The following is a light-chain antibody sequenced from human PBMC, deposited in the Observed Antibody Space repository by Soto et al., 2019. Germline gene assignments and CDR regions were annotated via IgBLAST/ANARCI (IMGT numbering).Light chain of an antibody. V-gene: IGLV2-23*01. Sequence: QPVLTQPASVSGSPGQSITISCTGTSNDVGSYNLVSWYQQHPGKAPKLMIFEGSKRPSGVSNRFSGSKSGNTASLTISGLQAEDEADYYCCSYAGSLWVFGGGTKLTVL. CDR2: EGS. J-gene: IGLJ3*02. CDR1: SNDVGSYNL. CDR3: CSYAGSLWV.